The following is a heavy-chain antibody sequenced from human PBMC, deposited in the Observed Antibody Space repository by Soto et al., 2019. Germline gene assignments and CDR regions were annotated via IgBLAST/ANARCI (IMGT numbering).Heavy chain of an antibody. CDR3: ARGATGSSQPDDYYYYGMDV. Sequence: ASVKVSCKASGYTFTSYGISWVRQAPGQGLEWMGWISAYNGNTNYAQKLQGRVTMTTDTSTSTAYMELRSLRSDDTAVYYCARGATGSSQPDDYYYYGMDVWGQGTTVTVSS. D-gene: IGHD1-26*01. V-gene: IGHV1-18*01. CDR1: GYTFTSYG. J-gene: IGHJ6*02. CDR2: ISAYNGNT.